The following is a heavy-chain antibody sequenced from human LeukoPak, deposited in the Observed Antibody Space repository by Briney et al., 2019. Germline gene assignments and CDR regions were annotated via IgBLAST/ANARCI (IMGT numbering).Heavy chain of an antibody. CDR2: INPNSGGT. J-gene: IGHJ3*02. CDR1: GYTLTGYY. Sequence: GASLKVSCKASGYTLTGYYMHWVRQAPGQGLEWMGWINPNSGGTNYAQKFQGRVTMTRDTSISTAYMELSRLRSDDTAVYYCARVYYYGSGSYPGAFDIWGQGTMVTVSS. V-gene: IGHV1-2*02. D-gene: IGHD3-10*01. CDR3: ARVYYYGSGSYPGAFDI.